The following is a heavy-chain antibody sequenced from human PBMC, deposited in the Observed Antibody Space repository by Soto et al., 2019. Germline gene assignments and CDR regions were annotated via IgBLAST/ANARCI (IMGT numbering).Heavy chain of an antibody. V-gene: IGHV1-69*01. CDR1: GGTFSSYA. Sequence: QVQLVQSGAEVKKPGSSVKVSCKASGGTFSSYAISWVRQAPGQGLEWMGGIIPILGSANYAQKFQDRVTITADESTTTTYMELSSLRSEDAAVYYCASRERGDAFDLWGQGTMVTVSS. D-gene: IGHD1-26*01. CDR2: IIPILGSA. CDR3: ASRERGDAFDL. J-gene: IGHJ3*01.